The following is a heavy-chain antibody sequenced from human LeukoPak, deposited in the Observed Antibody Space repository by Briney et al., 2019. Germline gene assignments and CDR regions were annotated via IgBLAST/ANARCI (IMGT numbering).Heavy chain of an antibody. CDR1: GGTFSSYA. Sequence: ASVKVSCKASGGTFSSYAISWVRQAPGQGLEWMGGIIPIFGTANYAQKFQGRVTITADESTSTAYMELSSLRSEDTAVYYCASVPSEDYYYGMDVWGQGTTVTVSS. V-gene: IGHV1-69*13. CDR3: ASVPSEDYYYGMDV. CDR2: IIPIFGTA. J-gene: IGHJ6*02. D-gene: IGHD2-2*01.